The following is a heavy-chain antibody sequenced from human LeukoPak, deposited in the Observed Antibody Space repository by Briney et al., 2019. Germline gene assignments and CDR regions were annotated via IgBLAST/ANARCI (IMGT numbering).Heavy chain of an antibody. D-gene: IGHD5-24*01. Sequence: ASVKVSCKASGYTFTGYYLHWVRQAPGQGLEWVGGINSNNGDTHYAQNFQGRVTMTRDTSISTAYMELSRLGSDDTAVYYCARDGDGYNLNWGQGTLVTVSS. CDR2: INSNNGDT. V-gene: IGHV1-2*02. CDR1: GYTFTGYY. J-gene: IGHJ4*02. CDR3: ARDGDGYNLN.